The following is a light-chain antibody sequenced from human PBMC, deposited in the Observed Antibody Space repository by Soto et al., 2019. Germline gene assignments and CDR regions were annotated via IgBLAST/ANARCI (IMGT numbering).Light chain of an antibody. CDR2: YAS. Sequence: DIQMTHSPSILSASVGDRVTITCLASQSISTWLAWYQQKPGKAPNLLIYYASSLESGVPSRFSGSGSGTEFTLTISSLQPDDFATYYCQQYNSYSPWTFGQGTKV. CDR1: QSISTW. CDR3: QQYNSYSPWT. J-gene: IGKJ1*01. V-gene: IGKV1-5*01.